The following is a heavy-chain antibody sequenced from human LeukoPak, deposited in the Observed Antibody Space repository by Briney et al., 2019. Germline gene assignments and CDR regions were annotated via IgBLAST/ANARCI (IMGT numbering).Heavy chain of an antibody. V-gene: IGHV1-69*06. CDR3: ARKVAAPTNWFDP. CDR1: GYTFTSYA. D-gene: IGHD2-15*01. CDR2: IIPIFGTA. Sequence: SVKVSCKASGYTFTSYAMNWVRQAPGQGLEWMGGIIPIFGTANYAQKFQGRVTITADKSTSTAYMELSSLRSEDTAVYYCARKVAAPTNWFDPWGQGTLVTVSS. J-gene: IGHJ5*02.